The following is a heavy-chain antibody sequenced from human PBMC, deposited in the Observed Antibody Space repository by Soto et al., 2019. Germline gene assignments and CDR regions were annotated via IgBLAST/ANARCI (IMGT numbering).Heavy chain of an antibody. CDR3: ARGGYCSGGSCYSLGPVV. V-gene: IGHV4-30-2*01. J-gene: IGHJ4*02. CDR1: GGSISSGGYS. CDR2: IYHSGST. D-gene: IGHD2-15*01. Sequence: NPSETLSLTCAVSGGSISSGGYSWSWIRQPPGKGLEWIGYIYHSGSTYYNPSLKSRVTISVDRSKNQFSLKLSSVTAADTAVYYCARGGYCSGGSCYSLGPVVWGQGTLVTVSS.